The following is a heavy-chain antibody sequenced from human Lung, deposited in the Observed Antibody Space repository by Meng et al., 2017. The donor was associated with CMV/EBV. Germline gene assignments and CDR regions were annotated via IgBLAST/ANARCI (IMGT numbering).Heavy chain of an antibody. Sequence: GGSLRPSGKGSGYNFASYWIGWVRQMPGKGLEWMGIIYPGDSDTRYSPSFQGHVTISVDKSNSTAYLQWSSLKASDTAMYYCARPSSNSGYYFAMDVWGQGTTVTVSS. CDR1: GYNFASYW. J-gene: IGHJ6*02. D-gene: IGHD4-23*01. V-gene: IGHV5-51*01. CDR2: IYPGDSDT. CDR3: ARPSSNSGYYFAMDV.